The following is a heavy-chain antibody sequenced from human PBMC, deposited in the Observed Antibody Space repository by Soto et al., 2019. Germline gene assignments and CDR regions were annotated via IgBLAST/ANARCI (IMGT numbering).Heavy chain of an antibody. CDR1: GFAFNDSA. D-gene: IGHD2-15*01. CDR3: TNNFV. Sequence: DVQVVQSGGGLVQSGGSLKLSCAASGFAFNDSAMHWVRQASGKGLEWVARVRSKTNNYATAYPVSVRGRFTVSRDDSMGTTYLQMNSLKTEDTAMYYCTNNFVWGQGVLVTVSS. V-gene: IGHV3-73*01. J-gene: IGHJ4*02. CDR2: VRSKTNNYAT.